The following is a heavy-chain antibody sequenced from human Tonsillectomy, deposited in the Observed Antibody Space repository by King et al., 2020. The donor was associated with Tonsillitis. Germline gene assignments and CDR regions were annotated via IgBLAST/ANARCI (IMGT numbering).Heavy chain of an antibody. V-gene: IGHV3-48*01. CDR3: AKDRYLAY. CDR2: ISSSSSTI. J-gene: IGHJ4*02. Sequence: VQLVESGGGLVQPGGSLRLSCAASGFTFSSYSMIWVRQAPGKGLEWVSYISSSSSTIYYADSVKGRFTISRDNAKNSLFLQMNSLRAEDTAVYYCAKDRYLAYWGQGTLVTVSS. CDR1: GFTFSSYS.